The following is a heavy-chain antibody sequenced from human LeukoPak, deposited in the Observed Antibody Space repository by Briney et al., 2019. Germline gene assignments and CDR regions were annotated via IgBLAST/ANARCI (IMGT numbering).Heavy chain of an antibody. V-gene: IGHV3-23*01. CDR1: GFTFSSYA. D-gene: IGHD3-10*01. J-gene: IGHJ4*02. Sequence: GGSLRLSCAASGFTFSSYAMSWVRQAPGKGLEWVSAISGSGGSTYYADSVKGRFTISKDNSKNTLYLQMNSLRAEDTAVYYCAKGVRGVIITCFDYWGQGTLVTVSS. CDR3: AKGVRGVIITCFDY. CDR2: ISGSGGST.